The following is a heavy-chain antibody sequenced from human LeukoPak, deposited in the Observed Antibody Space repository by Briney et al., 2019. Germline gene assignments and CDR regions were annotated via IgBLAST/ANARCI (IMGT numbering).Heavy chain of an antibody. CDR1: GGSISSYY. CDR3: ARGEGYYYYYMDV. V-gene: IGHV4-59*01. CDR2: IYYSGST. J-gene: IGHJ6*03. Sequence: SETLSLTCTVSGGSISSYYWSWIRQPPGKGLEWIGYIYYSGSTNYNPSLKSRVTISVDTSKNQFSLKLSSVTAADTAVYYCARGEGYYYYYMDVWGKGTTVTISS.